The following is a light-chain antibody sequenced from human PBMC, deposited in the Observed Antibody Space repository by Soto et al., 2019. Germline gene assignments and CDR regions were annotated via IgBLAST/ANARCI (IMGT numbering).Light chain of an antibody. J-gene: IGKJ5*01. CDR3: QQYDDSLT. V-gene: IGKV1-33*01. Sequence: DIQMTQSPSSLSASVGDRVTITCRASHHINNYLNWYQQKPGKAPKLLIYDASNLETGVPSRFSGSGSGTDFTFTISSLQSEDIATYYCQQYDDSLTFGQGTRLEIK. CDR1: HHINNY. CDR2: DAS.